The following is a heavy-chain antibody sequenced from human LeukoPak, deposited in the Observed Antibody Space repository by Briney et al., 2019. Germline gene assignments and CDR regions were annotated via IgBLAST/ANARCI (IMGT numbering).Heavy chain of an antibody. Sequence: GGSLRLSCAASGFTFSSYAMHWVRQAPGKGLDWVAVISYDGSNKYYADSVKGRFTISRDNSKNTLYLQMNSLRAEDTAVYYYARVRVRGVPLGMDVWGKGTTVTVSS. CDR2: ISYDGSNK. V-gene: IGHV3-30*04. D-gene: IGHD3-10*01. J-gene: IGHJ6*04. CDR1: GFTFSSYA. CDR3: ARVRVRGVPLGMDV.